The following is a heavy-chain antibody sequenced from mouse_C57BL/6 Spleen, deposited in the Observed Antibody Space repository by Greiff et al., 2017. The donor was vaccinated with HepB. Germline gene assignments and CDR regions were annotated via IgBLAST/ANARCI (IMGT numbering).Heavy chain of an antibody. CDR3: ARRSGNYAMDY. J-gene: IGHJ4*01. D-gene: IGHD1-1*01. Sequence: VQLVESGPELVKPGASVKISCKASGYAFSSSWMNWVKQRPGKGLEWIGRIYPGDGDTNYNGKFKGKATLTADKSSSTAYMQLSSLTSEDSAVYVCARRSGNYAMDYWGQGTSVTVSS. CDR2: IYPGDGDT. V-gene: IGHV1-82*01. CDR1: GYAFSSSW.